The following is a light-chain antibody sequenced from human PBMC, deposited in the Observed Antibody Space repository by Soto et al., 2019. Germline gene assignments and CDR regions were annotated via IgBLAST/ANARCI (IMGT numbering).Light chain of an antibody. V-gene: IGKV1-8*01. CDR1: QIIGTY. CDR2: ASS. J-gene: IGKJ4*02. CDR3: QQYYIYPPT. Sequence: AIRMTQSPSSFSASTGDRVTITCRACQIIGTYLALYQQIPGRAPKLLIFASSTLQRGVPSRFSGSGSGTDFTLTISCLQSEDFATYYCQQYYIYPPTFGGGTKVDIK.